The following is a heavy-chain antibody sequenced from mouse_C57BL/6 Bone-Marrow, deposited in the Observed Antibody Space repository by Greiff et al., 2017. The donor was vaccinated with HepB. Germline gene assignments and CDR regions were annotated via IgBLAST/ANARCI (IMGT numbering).Heavy chain of an antibody. Sequence: EVQLQQSGPELVKPGASVKIPCKASGYTFTDYNMDWVKQSHGKSLEWIGDINPNNGGTIYNQKFKGKATLTVDKSSSTAYMELRSLTSEDTAVYYCARREGSTMVTTGYYFDYWGQGTTLTVSS. CDR2: INPNNGGT. CDR3: ARREGSTMVTTGYYFDY. CDR1: GYTFTDYN. V-gene: IGHV1-18*01. D-gene: IGHD2-2*01. J-gene: IGHJ2*01.